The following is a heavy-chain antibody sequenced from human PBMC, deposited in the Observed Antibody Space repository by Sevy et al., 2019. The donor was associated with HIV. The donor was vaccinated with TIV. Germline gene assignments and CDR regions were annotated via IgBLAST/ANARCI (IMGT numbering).Heavy chain of an antibody. CDR2: ISAYNGNT. CDR3: ASCYYYDSSGYPEWEYFQH. V-gene: IGHV1-18*01. J-gene: IGHJ1*01. Sequence: ASVKVSCKASGYTFTSYGISWVRQAPGQGLEWMGWISAYNGNTNYAQKLQGRVTMTTDTSTSTAYMELRSLRSDDTAVYYCASCYYYDSSGYPEWEYFQHWGQVTLVTVSS. CDR1: GYTFTSYG. D-gene: IGHD3-22*01.